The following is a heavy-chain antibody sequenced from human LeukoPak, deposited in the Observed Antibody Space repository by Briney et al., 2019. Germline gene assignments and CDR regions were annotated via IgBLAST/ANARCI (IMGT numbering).Heavy chain of an antibody. CDR2: IIPIFGTA. Sequence: SVKVSCKVSGYTLTELSMHWVRQAPGQGLEWMGGIIPIFGTANYAQKFQGRVTITADESTSTAYMELSSLRSEDTAVYYCARAGDSRAPVDVWGKGTTVTVSS. CDR3: ARAGDSRAPVDV. V-gene: IGHV1-69*13. CDR1: GYTLTELS. D-gene: IGHD6-13*01. J-gene: IGHJ6*04.